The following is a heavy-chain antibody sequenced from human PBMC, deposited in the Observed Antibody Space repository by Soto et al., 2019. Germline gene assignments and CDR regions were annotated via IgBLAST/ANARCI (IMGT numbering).Heavy chain of an antibody. D-gene: IGHD3-22*01. CDR3: ARDPPSRYDSSGYEDY. CDR1: GYTFTSYG. J-gene: IGHJ4*02. Sequence: QVQLVQSGAEVKKPGASVKVSCKASGYTFTSYGISWVRQAPGQGLEWMGWISAYNGNTNYAQKLQGRVTMTTDTSTSTADRELRSLRSDDTAVYYCARDPPSRYDSSGYEDYWGQGTLVTVSS. CDR2: ISAYNGNT. V-gene: IGHV1-18*01.